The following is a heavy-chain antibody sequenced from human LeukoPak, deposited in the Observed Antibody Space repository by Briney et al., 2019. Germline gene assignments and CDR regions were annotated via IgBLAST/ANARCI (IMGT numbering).Heavy chain of an antibody. CDR3: AKGSGPYTVNWFDP. V-gene: IGHV3-23*01. CDR1: GFTFSSYA. CDR2: ISGSGGST. J-gene: IGHJ5*02. D-gene: IGHD4-11*01. Sequence: PGGSLRLSCAASGFTFSSYAMSWVRQAPGKGLEWVSAISGSGGSTYYADSVKGRFTISRDNSKNTPYLQMNSLRAEDTAVYYCAKGSGPYTVNWFDPWGQGTLVTVSS.